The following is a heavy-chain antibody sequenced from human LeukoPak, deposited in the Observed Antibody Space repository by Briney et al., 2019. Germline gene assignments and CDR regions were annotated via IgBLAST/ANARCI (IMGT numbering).Heavy chain of an antibody. J-gene: IGHJ4*02. CDR3: VRESGGYYGGAFDY. V-gene: IGHV1-18*01. Sequence: GASVRVSCTASVYSFPNYGINWVRQAPGQGLEWMGWISAYNGNTNYAQKLQGRVTMTTDTSTSTAYMELRSLRSDDTAVYYCVRESGGYYGGAFDYWGQGTLVTVSS. D-gene: IGHD3-22*01. CDR1: VYSFPNYG. CDR2: ISAYNGNT.